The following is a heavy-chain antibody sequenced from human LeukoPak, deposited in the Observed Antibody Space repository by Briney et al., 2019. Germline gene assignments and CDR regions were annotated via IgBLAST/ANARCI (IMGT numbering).Heavy chain of an antibody. CDR3: ASGGFANGGVFDY. CDR1: GYTFTGYY. Sequence: GASVKVSCKSSGYTFTGYYMTWVRQAPGQGLEWMGWINPNSGGTNYAQKFQGRVTMTRDTSISTAYMELSRLRSDDTAVYYCASGGFANGGVFDYWGQGTLVTVSS. V-gene: IGHV1-2*02. D-gene: IGHD7-27*01. J-gene: IGHJ4*02. CDR2: INPNSGGT.